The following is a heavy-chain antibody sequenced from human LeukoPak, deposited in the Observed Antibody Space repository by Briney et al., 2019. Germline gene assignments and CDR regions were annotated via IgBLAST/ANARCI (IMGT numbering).Heavy chain of an antibody. J-gene: IGHJ4*02. CDR3: AKQYLDTN. D-gene: IGHD5-18*01. CDR2: IGESGDTT. Sequence: GGSLRLSCEASGFTFSNYAMNWVRQAPGKRLEWVSSIGESGDTTDYADSVKGRFTVSRDNSKNTLFLQMNSLRVEATAVYYCAKQYLDTNWGQGTLVTVSS. V-gene: IGHV3-23*01. CDR1: GFTFSNYA.